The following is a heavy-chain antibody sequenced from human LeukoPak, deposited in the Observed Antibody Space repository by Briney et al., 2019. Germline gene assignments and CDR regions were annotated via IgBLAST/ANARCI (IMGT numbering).Heavy chain of an antibody. D-gene: IGHD2-2*01. CDR1: GYTFTSYG. CDR3: ARDEEDIVVKPAAHSRFYYYYYMDV. CDR2: ISAYNGNT. V-gene: IGHV1-18*01. J-gene: IGHJ6*03. Sequence: ASVKVSCKASGYTFTSYGISWVRQAPGQGLEWMGWISAYNGNTNYAQKLQGRVTMTTDTSTSTAYMELRSLRSDDTAVYYCARDEEDIVVKPAAHSRFYYYYYMDVWGKGTTVTVSS.